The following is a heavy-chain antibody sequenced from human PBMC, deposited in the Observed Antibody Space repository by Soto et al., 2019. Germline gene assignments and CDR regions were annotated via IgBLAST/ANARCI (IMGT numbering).Heavy chain of an antibody. J-gene: IGHJ3*02. CDR3: ARGGGVGVAGSAAFDM. CDR2: INPATGAA. D-gene: IGHD3-3*01. CDR1: GYPVTAYY. V-gene: IGHV1-2*02. Sequence: QLHLVQSGAVVKKPGASVTVSCSASGYPVTAYYMHWVRQAPGRGLEWMGGINPATGAAKYTQTFQGRVTMTRDTPTRTVFMELSGLTSEDTAVFYCARGGGVGVAGSAAFDMWGQGTLVTVSS.